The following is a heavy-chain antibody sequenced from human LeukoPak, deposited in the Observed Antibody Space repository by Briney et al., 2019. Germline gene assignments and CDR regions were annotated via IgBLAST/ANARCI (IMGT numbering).Heavy chain of an antibody. V-gene: IGHV1-2*02. D-gene: IGHD3-10*01. CDR3: ARDYYGSGSPINY. CDR1: GYTFTGYY. Sequence: ASVKVSCKASGYTFTGYYMHWVRQAPGQGLEWMGWINPNSGGTNYAQKFQGRVTMTRDTSISTAYMELSRLRSDDTAVYYCARDYYGSGSPINYWGQGTLVTVSS. J-gene: IGHJ4*02. CDR2: INPNSGGT.